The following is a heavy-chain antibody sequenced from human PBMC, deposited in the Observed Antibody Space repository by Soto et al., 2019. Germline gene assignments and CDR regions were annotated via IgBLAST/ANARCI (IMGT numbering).Heavy chain of an antibody. CDR2: ISSRSDTL. D-gene: IGHD2-15*01. Sequence: HPGGSLRLSCEGSGFTFSAYAMNWVRQAPGRGLEWVSYISSRSDTLYYADSVKGRFTISRDNAKNSVYLQVNNLRDEDTAVYYCARDWDIVILSVPIPNYYYGMYVWGQGTTVTVSS. CDR3: ARDWDIVILSVPIPNYYYGMYV. V-gene: IGHV3-48*02. CDR1: GFTFSAYA. J-gene: IGHJ6*02.